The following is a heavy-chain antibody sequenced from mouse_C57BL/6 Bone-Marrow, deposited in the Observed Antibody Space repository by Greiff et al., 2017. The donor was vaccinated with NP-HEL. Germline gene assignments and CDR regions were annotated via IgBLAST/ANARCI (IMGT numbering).Heavy chain of an antibody. V-gene: IGHV14-4*01. CDR1: GFNIKDDY. Sequence: EVQVVESGAELVRPGASVKLSCTASGFNIKDDYMHWVKQRPEQGLEWIGWIDPENGDTEYASKFQGKATITADTSSNTAYLQLSSLTSEDTAVYYCTGAQAPYWGQGTTLTVSS. J-gene: IGHJ2*01. CDR2: IDPENGDT. CDR3: TGAQAPY. D-gene: IGHD3-2*02.